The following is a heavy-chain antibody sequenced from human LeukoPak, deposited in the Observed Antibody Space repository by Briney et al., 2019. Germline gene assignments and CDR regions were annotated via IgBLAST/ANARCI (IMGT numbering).Heavy chain of an antibody. V-gene: IGHV4-38-2*02. CDR3: ARGETCGWLSYYYYMDV. CDR1: GYSICSGYY. CDR2: IYHSGST. J-gene: IGHJ6*03. Sequence: SETLSLTCTVSGYSICSGYYWGWIRQPPGKGLEWIGGIYHSGSTYYNPSLKSRVTISVDTTKNQFPLKPSSVPAADPAVDYCARGETCGWLSYYYYMDVWGKGTTVTVSS. D-gene: IGHD6-19*01.